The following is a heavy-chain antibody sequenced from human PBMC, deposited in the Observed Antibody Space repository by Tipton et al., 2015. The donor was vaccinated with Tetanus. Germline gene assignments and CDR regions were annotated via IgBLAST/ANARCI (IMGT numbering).Heavy chain of an antibody. CDR3: VKNVNYYGSQSYLDY. D-gene: IGHD3-10*01. CDR1: GFTFNDYA. Sequence: SLRLSCAASGFTFNDYAMHWVRQAPGRGLEWVSGISWNSGSIEYGYSVKGRFTISRDNAKNSLYLQMNGLRADDTALYYCVKNVNYYGSQSYLDYWGQGTLVTVSS. J-gene: IGHJ4*02. V-gene: IGHV3-9*01. CDR2: ISWNSGSI.